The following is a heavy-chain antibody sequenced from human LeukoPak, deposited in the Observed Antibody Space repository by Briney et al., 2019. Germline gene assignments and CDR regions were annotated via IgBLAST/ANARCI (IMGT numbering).Heavy chain of an antibody. CDR2: IYNHGGT. CDR1: GFTVNNNH. V-gene: IGHV3-66*01. D-gene: IGHD6-19*01. J-gene: IGHJ4*02. CDR3: AREGIEWLVSLFDY. Sequence: PGGSLRLSCVASGFTVNNNHMSWVRQAPGEGLEWVSIIYNHGGTYSADSVKGRFTISRDNSKNTLFLQMNSLRAEDTAVYYCAREGIEWLVSLFDYWGQGTLVTVSS.